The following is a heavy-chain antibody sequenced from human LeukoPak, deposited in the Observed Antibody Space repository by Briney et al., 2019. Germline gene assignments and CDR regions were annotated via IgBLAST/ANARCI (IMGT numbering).Heavy chain of an antibody. Sequence: GGSLRLSCAASGFTFSSYSMNWVRQAPGEGLEWVSSISSSSSYIYYADSVKGRFTISRDNAKNSLYLQMNSLRAEDTAVYYCATPGNCGGDCYSPQEFDYWGQGTLVTVSS. J-gene: IGHJ4*02. V-gene: IGHV3-21*01. CDR1: GFTFSSYS. CDR2: ISSSSSYI. D-gene: IGHD2-21*02. CDR3: ATPGNCGGDCYSPQEFDY.